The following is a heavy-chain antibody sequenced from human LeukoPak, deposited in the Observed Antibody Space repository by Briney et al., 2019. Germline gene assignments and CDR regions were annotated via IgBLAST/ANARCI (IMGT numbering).Heavy chain of an antibody. J-gene: IGHJ4*02. CDR1: GFTFTTYS. Sequence: GGSLRLSCAASGFTFTTYSMDWVRQAPGKGLEWVSSISGSSNYIYYADSVKGRFTISRDNAKNSLFLQMNSLRAEDTAVCYCASRPYDNSGYYYVWGQGTLVTVSS. CDR3: ASRPYDNSGYYYV. V-gene: IGHV3-21*01. D-gene: IGHD3-22*01. CDR2: ISGSSNYI.